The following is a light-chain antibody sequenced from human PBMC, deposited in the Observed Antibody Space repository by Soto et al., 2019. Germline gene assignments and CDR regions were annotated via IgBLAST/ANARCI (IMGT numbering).Light chain of an antibody. Sequence: DIQMIQSQSSLSASVGDRVTITCRASQSISSYLNWYQQKPGKAPKLLIYAASSLQSGVPSRFSGSGSGTDFTLTISSLQPEDFATYYCQQSYSTPITFGQGTRLEIK. V-gene: IGKV1-39*01. J-gene: IGKJ5*01. CDR1: QSISSY. CDR3: QQSYSTPIT. CDR2: AAS.